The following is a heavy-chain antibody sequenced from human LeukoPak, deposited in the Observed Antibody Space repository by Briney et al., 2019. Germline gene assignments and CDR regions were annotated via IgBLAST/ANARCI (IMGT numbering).Heavy chain of an antibody. D-gene: IGHD2-15*01. Sequence: PGGSLRLSCAASGFTFSSYGMHWVRQAPGKGLEWVAFIRYDGSNKYYADSVKGRFTISRDNSKNTLYLQMNSLRAEDTAVYYCARAVVVAATGNNWFGPWGQGTLVTVSS. CDR2: IRYDGSNK. CDR3: ARAVVVAATGNNWFGP. CDR1: GFTFSSYG. J-gene: IGHJ5*02. V-gene: IGHV3-30*02.